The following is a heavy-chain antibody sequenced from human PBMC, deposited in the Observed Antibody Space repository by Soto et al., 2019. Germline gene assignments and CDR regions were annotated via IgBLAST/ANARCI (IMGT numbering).Heavy chain of an antibody. V-gene: IGHV1-69*13. CDR1: GGTFSSYA. CDR2: IIPIFGTA. D-gene: IGHD1-26*01. Sequence: GASVKVSCKASGGTFSSYASSWVRQAPGQGLEWMGGIIPIFGTANYAQKFQGRVTITADESTSTAYMELSSLRSEDTDVYYCARGRSARVYLCAFDIWGQGTMVTVSS. J-gene: IGHJ3*02. CDR3: ARGRSARVYLCAFDI.